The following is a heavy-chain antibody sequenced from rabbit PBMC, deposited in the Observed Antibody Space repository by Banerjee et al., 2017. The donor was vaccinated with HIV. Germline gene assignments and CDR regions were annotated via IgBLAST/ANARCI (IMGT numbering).Heavy chain of an antibody. CDR1: GFSFSSSYD. J-gene: IGHJ3*01. D-gene: IGHD4-2*01. Sequence: QEQLEESGGDLVKPGASLTLTCTASGFSFSSSYDMCWVRQAPGKGLEWIGCIATGSDGTYLASWAKGRFTISKTSSTTVTLQMTSLTAADTATYFCARGDAGSSWGLDLWGQGTLVTVS. V-gene: IGHV1S45*01. CDR2: IATGSDGT. CDR3: ARGDAGSSWGLDL.